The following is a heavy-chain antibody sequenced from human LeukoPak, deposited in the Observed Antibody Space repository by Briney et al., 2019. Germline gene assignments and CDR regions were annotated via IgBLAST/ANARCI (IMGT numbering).Heavy chain of an antibody. CDR3: TRGSITVDH. D-gene: IGHD6-19*01. Sequence: SETLSLTCTVSGGPISSGSSYGSWIRQPAGKGLEWIGRMYTSGSTNYNPSLKSRVNISVDTSKNQFSLKMTSVTAADTAVYYCTRGSITVDHWGQGTLVTVSS. V-gene: IGHV4-61*02. CDR2: MYTSGST. J-gene: IGHJ4*02. CDR1: GGPISSGSSY.